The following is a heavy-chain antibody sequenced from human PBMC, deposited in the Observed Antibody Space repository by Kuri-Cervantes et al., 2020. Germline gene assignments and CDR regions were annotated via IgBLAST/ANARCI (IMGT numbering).Heavy chain of an antibody. CDR2: ITSGSSAI. Sequence: GESLKISCAASGFTFSSYGMHWVRQAPGKGLYWVSYITSGSSAIYYADSVKGRITISRDNAKNSLYLQMNSLRDEDTAVYYCTSGWSNPFDYWGQGTLVTVSS. CDR1: GFTFSSYG. CDR3: TSGWSNPFDY. D-gene: IGHD6-19*01. J-gene: IGHJ4*02. V-gene: IGHV3-48*02.